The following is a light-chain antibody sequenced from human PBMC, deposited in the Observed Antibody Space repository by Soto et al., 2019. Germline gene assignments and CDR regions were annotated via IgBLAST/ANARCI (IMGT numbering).Light chain of an antibody. CDR1: SSDVGSYNL. J-gene: IGLJ1*01. CDR3: CSYAGSSTYV. Sequence: QAVLTQPASVSGSPGQSITISCTGTSSDVGSYNLVSWYQQYPGTAPKLMIYEDSKRPSGVSNRFSGSTSGNTASLTISGLQTEDEADYYCCSYAGSSTYVFGTGTKVTVL. CDR2: EDS. V-gene: IGLV2-23*01.